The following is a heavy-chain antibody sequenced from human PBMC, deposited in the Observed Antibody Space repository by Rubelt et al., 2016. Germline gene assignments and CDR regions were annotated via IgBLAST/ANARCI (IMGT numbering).Heavy chain of an antibody. Sequence: QVQLQQWGAGLLKPSETLSLPCAVYGGYFSGYYWSWIRQPPGKGLEWLGEIHHSGSTNYNPSPKSRVPISVDKSKTLFTLRLSAVTAAGSVVYYCARAKYGSGSYWVSLDYFDYWGQGTLVTVSS. J-gene: IGHJ4*02. CDR3: ARAKYGSGSYWVSLDYFDY. D-gene: IGHD3-10*01. CDR1: GGYFSGYY. V-gene: IGHV4-34*01. CDR2: IHHSGST.